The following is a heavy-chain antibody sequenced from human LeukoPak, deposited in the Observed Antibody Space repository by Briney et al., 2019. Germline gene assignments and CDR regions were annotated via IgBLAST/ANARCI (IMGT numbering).Heavy chain of an antibody. D-gene: IGHD5-12*01. Sequence: SETLSLTCAVSGASIISYYWSWIRQPPGKGLEWIGYVYYSGTTNYNPSVKSRVTISIDASKNQFSLKLSSVTAADTAVYYCARVSGYDWESFYDYWGQGTLVTVSS. CDR1: GASIISYY. CDR2: VYYSGTT. CDR3: ARVSGYDWESFYDY. V-gene: IGHV4-59*01. J-gene: IGHJ4*02.